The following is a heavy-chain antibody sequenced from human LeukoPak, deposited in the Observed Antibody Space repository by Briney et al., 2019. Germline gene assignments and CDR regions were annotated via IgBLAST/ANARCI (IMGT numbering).Heavy chain of an antibody. Sequence: GESLKISCKGSGYSFTSYWIGWVRQMPGKGLEWMGIIYPGDSDTRYSPSFQGQVTISADKSISTAYLQWSSLKASDTAMYYCARRTGPYYYDSSGYYEFGGQGTLVTVSS. V-gene: IGHV5-51*01. CDR2: IYPGDSDT. J-gene: IGHJ4*02. D-gene: IGHD3-22*01. CDR1: GYSFTSYW. CDR3: ARRTGPYYYDSSGYYEF.